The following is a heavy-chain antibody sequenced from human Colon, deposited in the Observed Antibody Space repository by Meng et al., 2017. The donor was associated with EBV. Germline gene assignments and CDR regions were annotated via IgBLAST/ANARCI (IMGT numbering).Heavy chain of an antibody. CDR3: ARRTTVNLRSFDS. Sequence: QVQIQQWGAGLLQPSETLSRTCAVSGGSFSGYYWSWIRQAPGKGLEWIGEINHSGSTKFNPSLESRVSISVDTSENQVSLKLTSVTAADTAVYYCARRTTVNLRSFDSWGQGTLVTVSS. V-gene: IGHV4-34*01. J-gene: IGHJ4*02. D-gene: IGHD4-17*01. CDR1: GGSFSGYY. CDR2: INHSGST.